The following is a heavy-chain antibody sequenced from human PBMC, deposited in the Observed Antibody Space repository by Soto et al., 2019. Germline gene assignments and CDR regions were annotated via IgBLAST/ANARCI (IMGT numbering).Heavy chain of an antibody. CDR1: GYPFTNYG. CDR3: ARVDVLRFLEWLI. V-gene: IGHV1-18*04. Sequence: ASVKVSCKASGYPFTNYGISWVRQAPGQGLEWMGLISAYNGNTNYAQNLQGRVTMTTDTSTSKAYMELRSLRSADTAVYYCARVDVLRFLEWLIWGQGTLVTVSS. J-gene: IGHJ4*02. D-gene: IGHD3-3*01. CDR2: ISAYNGNT.